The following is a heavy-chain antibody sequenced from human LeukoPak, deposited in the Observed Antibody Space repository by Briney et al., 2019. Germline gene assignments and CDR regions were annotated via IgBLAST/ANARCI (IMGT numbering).Heavy chain of an antibody. CDR3: ARRRYSSGSNAKNWGLLYFDL. J-gene: IGHJ2*01. CDR1: GGSISSSSYY. V-gene: IGHV4-39*07. D-gene: IGHD6-19*01. CDR2: IYYSGST. Sequence: SETLSLTCTVSGGSISSSSYYWGWIRQPPGKGLEWIGRIYYSGSTYYNPSLKSRVTISVDTYKNQFSLKVSSVTAADTAVYYCARRRYSSGSNAKNWGLLYFDLWGRGTLVTVSS.